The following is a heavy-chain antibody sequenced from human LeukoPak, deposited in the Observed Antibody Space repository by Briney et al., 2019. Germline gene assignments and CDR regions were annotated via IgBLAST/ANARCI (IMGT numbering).Heavy chain of an antibody. CDR3: AKMGNPATVTADY. D-gene: IGHD4-17*01. V-gene: IGHV4-59*01. Sequence: SETLSLTCTVSGGSISSYYWSWIRQPPGKGLEWIGYIYYSGSTNYNPSLKSRVTISVDTSKNQFSLKLSSVTAADTAVYYCAKMGNPATVTADYWGQGTLVTVSS. CDR2: IYYSGST. J-gene: IGHJ4*02. CDR1: GGSISSYY.